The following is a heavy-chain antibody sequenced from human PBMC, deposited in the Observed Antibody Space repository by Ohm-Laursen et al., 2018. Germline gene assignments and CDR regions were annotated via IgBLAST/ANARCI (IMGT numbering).Heavy chain of an antibody. J-gene: IGHJ4*02. V-gene: IGHV3-23*01. Sequence: GSLRLSCAATGFTFSTYAMSWVRQAPGKGLEWVSTISSDGSATYYADSVKGRFTISRDNSKNTLYPQMNSLRSEDTAVYYCAKVTVRSYWDYWGQGTLVTVSS. D-gene: IGHD1-14*01. CDR2: ISSDGSAT. CDR1: GFTFSTYA. CDR3: AKVTVRSYWDY.